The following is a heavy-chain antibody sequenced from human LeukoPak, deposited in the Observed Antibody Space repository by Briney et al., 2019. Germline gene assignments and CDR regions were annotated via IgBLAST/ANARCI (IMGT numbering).Heavy chain of an antibody. CDR1: GGSISSSIYY. CDR2: MYYSGST. Sequence: SETLSLTCTVSGGSISSSIYYWGWIRQPPGKGLEWIGSMYYSGSTYYSPSLKIRVTISVDTSKNQFSLKLRSVTAADTAVYYCARRIAARLGAFDIWGQGTMVTVSS. V-gene: IGHV4-39*01. CDR3: ARRIAARLGAFDI. J-gene: IGHJ3*02. D-gene: IGHD6-6*01.